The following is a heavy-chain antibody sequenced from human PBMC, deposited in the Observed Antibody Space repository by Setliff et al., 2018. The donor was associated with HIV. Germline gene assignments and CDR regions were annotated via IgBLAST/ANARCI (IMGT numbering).Heavy chain of an antibody. CDR2: SRNKANSYTT. D-gene: IGHD3-22*01. V-gene: IGHV3-72*01. Sequence: PGGSLRLSCAASGFTLSDHYMDWVRQAPGKGLEWVGRSRNKANSYTTEYAASVKGRFTISRDDSKKSLYLQMNSLKSEDTAVYYCASEEVDSSGYSEDALDIWGQGTKVTVSS. J-gene: IGHJ3*02. CDR1: GFTLSDHY. CDR3: ASEEVDSSGYSEDALDI.